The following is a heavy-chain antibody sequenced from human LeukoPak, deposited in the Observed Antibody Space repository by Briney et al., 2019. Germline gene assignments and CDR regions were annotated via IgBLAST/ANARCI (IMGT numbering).Heavy chain of an antibody. J-gene: IGHJ5*02. Sequence: VASVKVSCKASGYTFTSYAMHWVRQAPGQRLEWMGWINAGNGNTKYSQKFQGRVTITRDTSASTAYMELSSLRSEDTAVYYCARGGPIAAAAYNWFDPWGQGTLVTVSS. CDR3: ARGGPIAAAAYNWFDP. D-gene: IGHD6-13*01. CDR1: GYTFTSYA. V-gene: IGHV1-3*01. CDR2: INAGNGNT.